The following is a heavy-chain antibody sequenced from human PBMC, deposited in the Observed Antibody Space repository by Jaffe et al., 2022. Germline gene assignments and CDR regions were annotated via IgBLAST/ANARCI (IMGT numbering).Heavy chain of an antibody. CDR3: ARGVWGTMVRGVKGGVDYYYYYMDV. CDR2: IYYSGST. V-gene: IGHV4-59*01. Sequence: QVQLQESGPGLVKPSETLSLTCTVSGGSISSYYWSWIRQPPGKGLEWIGYIYYSGSTNYNPSLKSRVTISVDTSKNQFSLKLSSVTAADTAVYYCARGVWGTMVRGVKGGVDYYYYYMDVWGKGTTVTVSS. D-gene: IGHD3-10*01. J-gene: IGHJ6*03. CDR1: GGSISSYY.